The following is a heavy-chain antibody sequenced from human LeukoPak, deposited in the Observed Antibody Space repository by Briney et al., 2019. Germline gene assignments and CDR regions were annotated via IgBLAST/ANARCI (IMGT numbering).Heavy chain of an antibody. CDR2: ITGSGGNT. V-gene: IGHV3-23*01. CDR3: AKDGGLWVSAHWGDS. CDR1: GFTFSDYY. J-gene: IGHJ4*02. D-gene: IGHD7-27*01. Sequence: PGGSLRLSCAVSGFTFSDYYIDWVRQAPGKGLEWVSVITGSGGNTYYADSVKGRFTISKDNSKNTVYLQMSSLRVDDTAVYYCAKDGGLWVSAHWGDSWGRGTLVTVSS.